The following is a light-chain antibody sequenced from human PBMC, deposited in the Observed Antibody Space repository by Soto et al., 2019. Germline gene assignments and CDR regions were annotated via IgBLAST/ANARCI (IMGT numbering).Light chain of an antibody. CDR2: KDS. J-gene: IGLJ2*01. Sequence: SYALTQPPSVSVSQGQTARIPCSGAALPKQYAYWYQQKPGQAPVLVIYKDSERPSGIPERFSGSSSGTTVTLTISGVQAEDEADYYCQSADSSGTVVFGGGTKLTVL. V-gene: IGLV3-25*03. CDR1: ALPKQY. CDR3: QSADSSGTVV.